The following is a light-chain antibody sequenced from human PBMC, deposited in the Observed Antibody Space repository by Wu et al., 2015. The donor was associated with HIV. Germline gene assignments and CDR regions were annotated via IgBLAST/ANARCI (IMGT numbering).Light chain of an antibody. J-gene: IGKJ2*01. Sequence: EIVMTQSPATLSVSPGERATLSCRASQSVSSNLAWYQQKPGQAPRLLIYGASTRATGIPARFSGSGSGTEFTLTVSSLEPEDFAVYYCQQRSSWPQTFGQGTKIEI. CDR3: QQRSSWPQT. CDR2: GAS. CDR1: QSVSSN. V-gene: IGKV3-15*01.